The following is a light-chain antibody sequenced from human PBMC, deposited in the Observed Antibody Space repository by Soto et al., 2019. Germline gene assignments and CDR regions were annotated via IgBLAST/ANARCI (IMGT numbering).Light chain of an antibody. CDR1: KLGDKY. CDR3: KAWDISTRV. V-gene: IGLV3-1*01. J-gene: IGLJ1*01. Sequence: SYELTQPPSVSVSPGQTASITCSGDKLGDKYACWYQQKPGQSPVLVIYQDSKRPSGIPERFSGSNSGNTATLTISGTQAIDEAVYYCKAWDISTRVFGTGTKLTVL. CDR2: QDS.